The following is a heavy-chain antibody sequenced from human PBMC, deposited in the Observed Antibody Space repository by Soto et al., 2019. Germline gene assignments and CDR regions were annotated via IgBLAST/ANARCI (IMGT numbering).Heavy chain of an antibody. V-gene: IGHV4-4*02. J-gene: IGHJ3*02. Sequence: QVQLQESGPGLVKPSGTLSLTCAVSGGSISSSNWWSWVRQPPGKGLEWIGEIYHSGSTNYNPSLKSRVTISVDKSKNQFSLKLGSVTAADTAVYYCAGVCSGSYCADAFDIWGQGTMVTVSS. D-gene: IGHD1-26*01. CDR3: AGVCSGSYCADAFDI. CDR1: GGSISSSNW. CDR2: IYHSGST.